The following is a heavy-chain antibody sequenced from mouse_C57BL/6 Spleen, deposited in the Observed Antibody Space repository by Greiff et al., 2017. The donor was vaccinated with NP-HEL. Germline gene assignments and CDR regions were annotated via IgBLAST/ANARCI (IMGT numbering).Heavy chain of an antibody. J-gene: IGHJ2*01. CDR3: AREWNDYEGIDY. V-gene: IGHV3-6*01. D-gene: IGHD2-4*01. CDR2: ISYDGSN. CDR1: GYSITSGYY. Sequence: EVQRVESGPGLVKPSQSLSLTCSVTGYSITSGYYWNWIRQFPGNKLEWMGYISYDGSNNYNPSLKNRISVTRDPSKNQFFLKLNSVTTEDTATYYCAREWNDYEGIDYWGQGTTLTVSS.